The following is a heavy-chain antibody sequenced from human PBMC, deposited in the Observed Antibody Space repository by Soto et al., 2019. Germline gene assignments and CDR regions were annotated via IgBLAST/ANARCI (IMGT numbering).Heavy chain of an antibody. CDR3: ATVFPAYYDSSGYYSAFDI. Sequence: ASVKVSCKVSGYTLTELSMHWVRQAPGKGLEWMGGFDPEDGETIYAQKFQGRVTMTEDTSTDTAYMELSSLRSEDTAVYYCATVFPAYYDSSGYYSAFDIWGQGTMVTVSS. CDR2: FDPEDGET. J-gene: IGHJ3*02. CDR1: GYTLTELS. D-gene: IGHD3-22*01. V-gene: IGHV1-24*01.